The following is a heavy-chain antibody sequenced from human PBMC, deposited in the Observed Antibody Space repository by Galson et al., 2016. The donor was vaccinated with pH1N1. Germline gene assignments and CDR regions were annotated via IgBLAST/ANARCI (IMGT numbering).Heavy chain of an antibody. J-gene: IGHJ4*02. V-gene: IGHV2-5*01. CDR2: ISSNDDH. D-gene: IGHD4-17*01. CDR1: GFSLTTPGVG. CDR3: ARNLYGDYSHYFDY. Sequence: PALVKPTQTLTLTCTFSGFSLTTPGVGVGWIRQPPGKALEWLGIISSNDDHHYSPSLNNRVTITKDTSRNQVVLTMTNMDPVDTATYYCARNLYGDYSHYFDYWGQGTLVTVSS.